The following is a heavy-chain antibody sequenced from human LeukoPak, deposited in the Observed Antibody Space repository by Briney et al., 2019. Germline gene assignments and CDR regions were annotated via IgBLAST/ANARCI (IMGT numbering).Heavy chain of an antibody. CDR2: IKSDGST. CDR1: GFTFSSYW. J-gene: IGHJ5*01. Sequence: GGSLRLSCEASGFTFSSYWMHWVRQTPGKGLVWVARIKSDGSTIYADSVQGRFTISRDNAKNMVYLQMNSLRDDDTAIYYRTRAITYFYGSVTYDWFASWGQGTRVTVSS. CDR3: TRAITYFYGSVTYDWFAS. V-gene: IGHV3-74*01. D-gene: IGHD3-10*01.